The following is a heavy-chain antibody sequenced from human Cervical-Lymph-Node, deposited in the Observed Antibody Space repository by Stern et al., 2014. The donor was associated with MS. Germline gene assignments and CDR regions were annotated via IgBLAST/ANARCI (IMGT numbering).Heavy chain of an antibody. CDR1: GYDFTAYW. D-gene: IGHD5-18*01. V-gene: IGHV5-51*03. J-gene: IGHJ4*02. Sequence: EVQLVESGAEVKKPGESLKISCKVSGYDFTAYWIGWVRQTPGKGLEWMGIIYPGDSDTTYSPSFQGQVTIPAAKVSSTAYVQWSTLKASDTAIYYCARRGYSYSLDYWGQGTLVTVSS. CDR3: ARRGYSYSLDY. CDR2: IYPGDSDT.